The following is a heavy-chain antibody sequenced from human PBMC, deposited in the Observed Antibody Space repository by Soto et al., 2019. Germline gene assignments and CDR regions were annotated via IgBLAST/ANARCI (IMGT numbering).Heavy chain of an antibody. V-gene: IGHV3-23*01. J-gene: IGHJ4*02. Sequence: GGSLRLSCAASGFTFSDFAMMWVRQVPGQGLECVSAISAGGVATYYADSVMGRLTISRDNSKNTLYLQMKSLRGEDTAVYYCAKRVTSGDEGFWGRGTLVTVSS. D-gene: IGHD2-21*02. CDR1: GFTFSDFA. CDR3: AKRVTSGDEGF. CDR2: ISAGGVAT.